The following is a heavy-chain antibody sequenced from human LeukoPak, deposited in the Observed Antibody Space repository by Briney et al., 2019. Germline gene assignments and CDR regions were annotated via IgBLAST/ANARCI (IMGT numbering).Heavy chain of an antibody. CDR3: AKDSDYSGNWFDS. D-gene: IGHD4-11*01. Sequence: PGGSLRLSCAASGFTFSSYWMSWVRQAPGKGLEWVAFIRNDGSDKYYADSVRGPFTISRDNSENTLYLQMNSLRAEDTAVYYCAKDSDYSGNWFDSWGQGTLVTVSS. CDR1: GFTFSSYW. CDR2: IRNDGSDK. J-gene: IGHJ5*01. V-gene: IGHV3-30*02.